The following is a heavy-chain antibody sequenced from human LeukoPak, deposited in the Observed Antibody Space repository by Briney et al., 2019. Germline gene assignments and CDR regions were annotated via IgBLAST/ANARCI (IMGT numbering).Heavy chain of an antibody. CDR1: EFTFSSYG. V-gene: IGHV3-23*01. Sequence: GGSLRLSCVASEFTFSSYGMSWVRQAPVKRLEWVSAVSGSGDATYYADSVKGRFTISRDNSENTLYLQMDSLRAEDTAVYYCAKPRVLSSSSENDWFDSWGQGTLVTVYS. CDR3: AKPRVLSSSSENDWFDS. J-gene: IGHJ5*01. CDR2: VSGSGDAT. D-gene: IGHD6-6*01.